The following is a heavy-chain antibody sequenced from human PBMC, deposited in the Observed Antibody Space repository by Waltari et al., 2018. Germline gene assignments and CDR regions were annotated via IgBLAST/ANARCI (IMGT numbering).Heavy chain of an antibody. D-gene: IGHD2-15*01. CDR1: GWSFSCSF. Sequence: QVQLQQWGAGLLKPSETLSFNCAAYGWSFSCSFGTRLRQAPGKGLAWIGEIDNYGKSNYNPSLKSRVTISKAESKNQFSLKLTSVTAADTAVYFCARRGGGPYPFYFDYWGQGTLVTVSS. CDR3: ARRGGGPYPFYFDY. CDR2: IDNYGKS. J-gene: IGHJ4*02. V-gene: IGHV4-34*01.